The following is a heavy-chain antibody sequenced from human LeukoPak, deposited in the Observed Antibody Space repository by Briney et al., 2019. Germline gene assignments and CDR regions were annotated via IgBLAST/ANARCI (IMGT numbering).Heavy chain of an antibody. V-gene: IGHV3-66*01. D-gene: IGHD1-14*01. J-gene: IGHJ3*02. CDR2: IYSGGST. Sequence: GGSLRLSCAASGFTVSSNYMSWVRQAPGKGLEWVSVIYSGGSTYYADSVKGRFTISRDNSKSTLYLQMNSLRAEDTAVYYCARGPDRARAFDIWGQGTMVTVSS. CDR3: ARGPDRARAFDI. CDR1: GFTVSSNY.